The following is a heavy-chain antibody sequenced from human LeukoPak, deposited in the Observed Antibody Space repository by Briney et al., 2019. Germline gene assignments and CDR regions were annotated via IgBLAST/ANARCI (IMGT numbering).Heavy chain of an antibody. CDR1: GFTFSNAW. Sequence: GGSLRLSCAASGFTFSNAWMSWVRQAPGKGLEWVGRIKSKTDGGTTDYAAPVKGRFTISRDNSKNTLYLRMNSLRAEDTAVYYCAKSLRGHSYDWGQGTLVTVSS. CDR3: AKSLRGHSYD. CDR2: IKSKTDGGTT. V-gene: IGHV3-15*01. J-gene: IGHJ4*02. D-gene: IGHD5-18*01.